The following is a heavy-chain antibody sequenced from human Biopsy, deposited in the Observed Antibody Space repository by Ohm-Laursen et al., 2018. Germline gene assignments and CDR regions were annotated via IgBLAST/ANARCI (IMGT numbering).Heavy chain of an antibody. J-gene: IGHJ5*02. D-gene: IGHD3-3*01. Sequence: SGTLSLTCTVSGGSIRSNGFYWGWIRQPPGKVLEWIGSISYRETTSYTPSLRSRVAISVDTSKNQLSLSMNSVTAADTAVFYCARLRGGVVINYSWFDPWGQGILVTVSS. CDR2: ISYRETT. CDR1: GGSIRSNGFY. CDR3: ARLRGGVVINYSWFDP. V-gene: IGHV4-39*01.